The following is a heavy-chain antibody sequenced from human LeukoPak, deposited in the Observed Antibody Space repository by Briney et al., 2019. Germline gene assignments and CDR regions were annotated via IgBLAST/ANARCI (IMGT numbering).Heavy chain of an antibody. CDR2: INHKGAT. V-gene: IGHV4-34*01. D-gene: IGHD3-10*01. CDR3: ARGPHFYGSGSYEYSYYYYYYGMDV. Sequence: PSETLCLTCAVYGGSFSGYYWTWVRQPPGKGLEWIGEINHKGATNYNPSLKSRVTISLDTSKNQFSLKLSSVTAADTAVYYCARGPHFYGSGSYEYSYYYYYYGMDVWGKGTAVTVSS. J-gene: IGHJ6*04. CDR1: GGSFSGYY.